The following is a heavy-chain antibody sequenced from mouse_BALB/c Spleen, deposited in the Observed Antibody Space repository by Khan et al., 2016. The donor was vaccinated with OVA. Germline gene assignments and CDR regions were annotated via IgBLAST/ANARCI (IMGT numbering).Heavy chain of an antibody. CDR1: GYTFTNYG. CDR2: INTYTGEP. Sequence: QIQLVQSGPELKKPGETVKISCKASGYTFTNYGMNWVKQSPGKALKWMGWINTYTGEPTYADDFKGRFAFSLETSANTAYLQLNNLKNEDTATYFCARPPYFSYTLDHWGQGTSVTVSS. V-gene: IGHV9-3-1*01. J-gene: IGHJ4*01. D-gene: IGHD2-10*01. CDR3: ARPPYFSYTLDH.